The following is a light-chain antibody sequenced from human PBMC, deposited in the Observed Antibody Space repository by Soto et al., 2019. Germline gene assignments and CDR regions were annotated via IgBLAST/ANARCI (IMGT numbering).Light chain of an antibody. V-gene: IGLV2-14*01. CDR3: SSYTSSSTGV. J-gene: IGLJ1*01. CDR1: SSDVGGYNY. CDR2: EVS. Sequence: LTQPASVSGSPGQSITISCTGTSSDVGGYNYVSWYQQHPGKAPKLMIYEVSNRPSGVSNRFSGSKSGNTASLTISGLQAEDEADYYCSSYTSSSTGVFGTGTKLTVL.